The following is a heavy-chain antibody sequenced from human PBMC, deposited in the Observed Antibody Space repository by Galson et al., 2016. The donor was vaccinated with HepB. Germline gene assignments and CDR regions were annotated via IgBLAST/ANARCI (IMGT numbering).Heavy chain of an antibody. D-gene: IGHD4-17*01. Sequence: SVKVSCKASGYTFTTXGISWXRQAXXXGLXXMGXXXAYXXXTXXXHKXXGRVTLTTDTSTNTAXMERRSLRSDDTXLYYCARDTHDYGDYGAFWDYWGQGTLVTVSS. V-gene: IGHV1-18*01. CDR3: ARDTHDYGDYGAFWDY. CDR2: XXAYXXXT. J-gene: IGHJ4*02. CDR1: GYTFTTXG.